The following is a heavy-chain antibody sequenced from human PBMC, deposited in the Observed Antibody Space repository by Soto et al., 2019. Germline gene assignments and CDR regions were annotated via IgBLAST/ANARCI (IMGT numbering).Heavy chain of an antibody. CDR1: GYTFTSYG. Sequence: ASVKVSCKASGYTFTSYGISWVRQAPGRGLEWMGWISAYNGNTNYAQKLQGRVTMTTDTSTSTAYVELRSLRSDDTAVYYCARDLGHSYANEDWFDPWGQGTLVTVSS. D-gene: IGHD5-18*01. J-gene: IGHJ5*02. CDR2: ISAYNGNT. V-gene: IGHV1-18*01. CDR3: ARDLGHSYANEDWFDP.